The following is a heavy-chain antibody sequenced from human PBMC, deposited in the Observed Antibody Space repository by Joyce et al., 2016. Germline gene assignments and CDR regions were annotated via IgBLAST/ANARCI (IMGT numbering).Heavy chain of an antibody. CDR1: GFIFSGYA. CDR3: AKDLWGPYYFDY. CDR2: IHASSGST. D-gene: IGHD3-16*01. Sequence: EVQILESGGGLVQPGGSLRLSCAASGFIFSGYAMSWVRQAPGKGLEWVSSIHASSGSTNYADSVQGRFTISRDNSKNTLYLQMNSLRAEDTAVYYCAKDLWGPYYFDYWGQGTLVTVSS. J-gene: IGHJ4*02. V-gene: IGHV3-23*01.